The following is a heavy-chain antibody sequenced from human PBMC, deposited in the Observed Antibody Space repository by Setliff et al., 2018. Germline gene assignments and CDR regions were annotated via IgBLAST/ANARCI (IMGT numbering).Heavy chain of an antibody. Sequence: ASVKVSCKASGYTFRNYAFAWVRQAPGQGLEWVGWISVYNGDTNYAQKSQGRVTLTTDTSTSTAYMELRSLTSDDSAFYYCARAPSVELVTIRTNSWFTYWGQGTLVT. CDR2: ISVYNGDT. J-gene: IGHJ4*02. CDR1: GYTFRNYA. D-gene: IGHD5-18*01. CDR3: ARAPSVELVTIRTNSWFTY. V-gene: IGHV1-18*01.